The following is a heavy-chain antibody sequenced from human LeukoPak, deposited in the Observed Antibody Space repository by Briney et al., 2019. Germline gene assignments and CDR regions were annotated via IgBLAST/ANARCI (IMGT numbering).Heavy chain of an antibody. CDR2: INPSGGST. D-gene: IGHD5-24*01. CDR3: TMTSPAGYNLVGAFDT. J-gene: IGHJ3*02. Sequence: GASVKVSCKASGYTFTSYYMHWVRQAPGQGLEWMGIINPSGGSTSYAQKFQGRVSMTRDTSISTAYMELSSLTYEDTAVYYCTMTSPAGYNLVGAFDTWGQGTKVTVSS. CDR1: GYTFTSYY. V-gene: IGHV1-46*01.